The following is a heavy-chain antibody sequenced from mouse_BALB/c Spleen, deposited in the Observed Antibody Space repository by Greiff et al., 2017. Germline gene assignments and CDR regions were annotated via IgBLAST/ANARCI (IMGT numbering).Heavy chain of an antibody. V-gene: IGHV5-4*02. CDR2: ISDGGSYT. CDR1: GFTFSDYY. CDR3: ARGFYGYPYYYAMDY. D-gene: IGHD2-2*01. J-gene: IGHJ4*01. Sequence: EVKVVESGGGLVKPGGSLKLSCAASGFTFSDYYMYWVRQTPEKRLEWVATISDGGSYTYYPDSVKGRFTISRDNAKNNLYLQMSSLKSEDTAMYYCARGFYGYPYYYAMDYWGQGTSVTVSS.